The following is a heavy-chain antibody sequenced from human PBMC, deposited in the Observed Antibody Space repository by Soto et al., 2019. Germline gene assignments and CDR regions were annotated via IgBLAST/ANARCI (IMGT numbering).Heavy chain of an antibody. CDR3: ARPYTYYSSCAGDCYLPEY. D-gene: IGHD2-21*02. V-gene: IGHV3-23*01. CDR2: ISDSGGRT. CDR1: GFTFSNYA. J-gene: IGHJ4*02. Sequence: PGGSLRLSCAASGFTFSNYAMSWVRQAPGKGLEWVSGISDSGGRTNYADSVKGRFTISRDNSKNTLYMQMNSLRDEDTAVYYCARPYTYYSSCAGDCYLPEYWGQGTLVTVSS.